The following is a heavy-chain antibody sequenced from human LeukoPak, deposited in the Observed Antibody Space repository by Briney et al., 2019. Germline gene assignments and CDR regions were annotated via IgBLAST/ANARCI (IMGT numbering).Heavy chain of an antibody. Sequence: PGGSLRLSCAASGFTFNSYSMNWVRQAPGKGLEWVSYISSSSSTIFYADSVKGRFTISRDNAKNSLYLQMNNLRVEDTAVYYCVGPDSQFDCWGQGTLVTVSS. J-gene: IGHJ4*02. D-gene: IGHD3-10*01. CDR2: ISSSSSTI. CDR1: GFTFNSYS. CDR3: VGPDSQFDC. V-gene: IGHV3-48*04.